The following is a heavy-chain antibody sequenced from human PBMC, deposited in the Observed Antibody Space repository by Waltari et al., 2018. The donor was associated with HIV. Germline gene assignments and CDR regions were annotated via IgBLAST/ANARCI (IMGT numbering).Heavy chain of an antibody. CDR3: ASARETMGVDVES. Sequence: QLVQSGAEVRKPGSSVRVSCKASGGEFNSYSINWVRQVNGQGLEWLGRISPTANTANNAQKFQGRVTITADKSTSTAYMELSSLKSDDTGVYYCASARETMGVDVESWGQGSLVTVSS. CDR2: ISPTANTA. J-gene: IGHJ4*02. V-gene: IGHV1-69*08. CDR1: GGEFNSYS. D-gene: IGHD3-10*01.